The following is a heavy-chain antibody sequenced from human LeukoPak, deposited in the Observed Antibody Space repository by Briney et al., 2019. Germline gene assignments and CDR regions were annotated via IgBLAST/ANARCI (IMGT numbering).Heavy chain of an antibody. V-gene: IGHV4-39*01. CDR2: VFYTGRT. CDR1: DGSVWTGDYY. CDR3: ARYRIYYYDSGSYPEGYFDY. J-gene: IGHJ4*02. Sequence: SETLSLTCTVSDGSVWTGDYYWGWIRQSPGKGLEWIANVFYTGRTYYNPSLKSLATISVDTSRNQFSLRLNSVTAADTAVYYCARYRIYYYDSGSYPEGYFDYWGQGTLVTVSS. D-gene: IGHD3-22*01.